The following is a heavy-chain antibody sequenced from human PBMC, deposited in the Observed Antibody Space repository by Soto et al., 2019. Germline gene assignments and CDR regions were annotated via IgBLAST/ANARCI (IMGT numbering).Heavy chain of an antibody. D-gene: IGHD3-10*01. Sequence: SETLSLTCTVSGGPISSSSYYWGWIRQPPGKGLEWIGNISYSGSTNYNPSLKSRVTVSVDTSKNQFSLNLNSVTAADTAVYYCARGLGERKKSFDYWGPGTLVTAPQ. CDR3: ARGLGERKKSFDY. V-gene: IGHV4-39*07. CDR2: ISYSGST. CDR1: GGPISSSSYY. J-gene: IGHJ4*02.